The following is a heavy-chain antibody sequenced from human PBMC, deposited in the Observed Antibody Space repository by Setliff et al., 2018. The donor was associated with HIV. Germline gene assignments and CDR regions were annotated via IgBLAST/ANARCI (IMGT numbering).Heavy chain of an antibody. CDR2: ISSSGTYI. CDR3: AIGLLTGEIDY. CDR1: GFTFSNYG. J-gene: IGHJ4*02. D-gene: IGHD3-9*01. V-gene: IGHV3-21*01. Sequence: GGSLRLSCGTSGFTFSNYGMNWVRQAPGKGLEWVSSISSSGTYIYYADSVKGRFTISRDNAKNSLSLQMNNLRAEDTAVYYCAIGLLTGEIDYWGQGTLVTVSS.